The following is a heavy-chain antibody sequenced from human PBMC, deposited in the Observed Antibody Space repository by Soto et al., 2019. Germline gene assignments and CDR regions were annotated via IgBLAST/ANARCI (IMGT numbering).Heavy chain of an antibody. J-gene: IGHJ6*02. CDR3: ARDLWGYCGTDCYPLDV. D-gene: IGHD2-21*02. CDR2: MYQTGST. CDR1: GGSIGGYY. V-gene: IGHV4-59*01. Sequence: PSETLSLTCTVSGGSIGGYYWSWIRQPPGKGLEWIGYMYQTGSTVYNPSFKSRVTISVDTSKNQFSLKLNSVTAADTAVYYCARDLWGYCGTDCYPLDVWGQGTTVTVSS.